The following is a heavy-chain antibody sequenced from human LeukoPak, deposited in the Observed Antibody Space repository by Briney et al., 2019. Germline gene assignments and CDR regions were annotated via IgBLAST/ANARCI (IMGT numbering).Heavy chain of an antibody. CDR3: ARDWGAAARNAFDI. J-gene: IGHJ3*02. CDR2: IYYSGST. CDR1: GASISSYY. Sequence: SETLSLTCTVSGASISSYYWSWIRQPPGKGLEWIGDIYYSGSTNYNPSLKSRVTISVDTSKNQFSLKLSSVTAADTAVYYCARDWGAAARNAFDIWGQGTMVTVSS. V-gene: IGHV4-59*01. D-gene: IGHD6-13*01.